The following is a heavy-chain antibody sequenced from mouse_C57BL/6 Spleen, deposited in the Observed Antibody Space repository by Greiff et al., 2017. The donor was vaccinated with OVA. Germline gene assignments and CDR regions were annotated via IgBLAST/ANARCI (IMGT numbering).Heavy chain of an antibody. Sequence: QVQLQQSGPGLVQPSQSLSITCTVSGFSLTSYGVHWVRQSPGKGLEWLGVIWRGGSTDYNAAFMSRLSITKDNSKSQVFFKMNSLQADDTDIYYCAKIGYDYDYYAMDYWGQGTSVTVSA. CDR2: IWRGGST. CDR1: GFSLTSYG. V-gene: IGHV2-5*01. CDR3: AKIGYDYDYYAMDY. J-gene: IGHJ4*01. D-gene: IGHD2-4*01.